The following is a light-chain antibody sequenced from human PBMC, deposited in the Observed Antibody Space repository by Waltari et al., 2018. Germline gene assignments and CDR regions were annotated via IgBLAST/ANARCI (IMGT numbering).Light chain of an antibody. Sequence: EIVLTQSPAPLSLSPGERATLSCRASQTVDPYLPWYQQRPGQAPRLLIYDTSNRATGIPDRFSGSGSETDFTLTISSLEPEDFAVYYCQQRRRWPLTFGGGSKVEI. J-gene: IGKJ4*01. V-gene: IGKV3-11*01. CDR2: DTS. CDR1: QTVDPY. CDR3: QQRRRWPLT.